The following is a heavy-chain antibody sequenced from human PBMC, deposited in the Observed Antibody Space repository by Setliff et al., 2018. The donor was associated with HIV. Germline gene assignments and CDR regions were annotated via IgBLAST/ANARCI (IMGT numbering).Heavy chain of an antibody. V-gene: IGHV4-59*01. CDR1: GGSMSSYY. CDR2: IYYTGST. J-gene: IGHJ4*02. D-gene: IGHD3-10*01. Sequence: SETLSLTCTVSGGSMSSYYWSWIRQPPGKGLEWIGSIYYTGSTDYNPSLMSRVTISLDTPENQFSLKLNSVIAADTAVYYCARNRVPSSLWGQGTLVTVSS. CDR3: ARNRVPSSL.